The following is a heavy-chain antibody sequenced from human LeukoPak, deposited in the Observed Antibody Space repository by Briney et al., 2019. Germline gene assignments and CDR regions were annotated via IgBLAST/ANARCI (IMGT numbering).Heavy chain of an antibody. D-gene: IGHD2-15*01. J-gene: IGHJ4*02. CDR3: ARDGVIYCSGGSCYYFDY. V-gene: IGHV3-33*01. CDR1: GFTFSSYG. Sequence: GGSLRLSCAASGFTFSSYGMHWVRQAPGKGLEWVAVIWYDGSNKYYADSVKGRFTISRDNSKNTLYLQMNSLRAEDTAAYYCARDGVIYCSGGSCYYFDYWGQGTLVTVSS. CDR2: IWYDGSNK.